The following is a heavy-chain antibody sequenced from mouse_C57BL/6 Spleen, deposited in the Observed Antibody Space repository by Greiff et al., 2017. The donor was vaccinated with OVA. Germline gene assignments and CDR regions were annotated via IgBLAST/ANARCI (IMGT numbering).Heavy chain of an antibody. Sequence: QVQLKESGAELARPGASVTMSCKASGYTFTSYTMHWVKQRPGQGLEWIGYINPSSGYTKYNQKFKDKATLTADQSSSTAYMQLSSLTSEDSAVYYCASRDSSDVFAYWGQGTLVTVSA. J-gene: IGHJ3*01. CDR1: GYTFTSYT. CDR2: INPSSGYT. D-gene: IGHD3-2*02. V-gene: IGHV1-4*01. CDR3: ASRDSSDVFAY.